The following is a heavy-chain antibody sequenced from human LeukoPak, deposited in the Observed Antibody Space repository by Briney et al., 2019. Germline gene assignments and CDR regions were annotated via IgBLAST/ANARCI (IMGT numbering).Heavy chain of an antibody. J-gene: IGHJ3*02. V-gene: IGHV4-39*01. D-gene: IGHD3-16*01. Sequence: PSETLSLTCTVSGGSINSSSYYWGWIRQPPGKGLEWIGSIYYSGRAYYNPSLKSRVSISVDTSNNQFSLKLSSVTAADTAVYYCARRLGSDAFDIWGQGTMVTVS. CDR3: ARRLGSDAFDI. CDR1: GGSINSSSYY. CDR2: IYYSGRA.